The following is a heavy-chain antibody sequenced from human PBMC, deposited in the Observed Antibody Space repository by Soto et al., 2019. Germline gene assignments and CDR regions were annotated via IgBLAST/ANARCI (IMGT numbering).Heavy chain of an antibody. CDR3: AKPIVVVPAATPSQGY. D-gene: IGHD2-2*01. V-gene: IGHV3-23*01. CDR1: GFTFSSYA. Sequence: GGSLRLSCAASGFTFSSYAMSWVRQAPGKGLEWVSAISGSGGSTYYADSVKGRFTISRDNSKNTLYLQMNSLRAEDTAVYYCAKPIVVVPAATPSQGYWGQGTLVTVSS. J-gene: IGHJ4*02. CDR2: ISGSGGST.